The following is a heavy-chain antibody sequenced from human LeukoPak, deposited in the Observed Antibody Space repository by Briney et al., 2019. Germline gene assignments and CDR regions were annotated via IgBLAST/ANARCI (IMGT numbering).Heavy chain of an antibody. Sequence: SETLSLTCAVYGGSFSGYYWSWIRQHPGKGLEWIGYIYYSGSTYYNPSLKSRVTISVDTSKNQFSLKLSSVTAADTAVYYCARVDGATTRAFDIWGQGTMVTVSS. D-gene: IGHD1-26*01. CDR1: GGSFSGYY. V-gene: IGHV4-31*11. CDR3: ARVDGATTRAFDI. J-gene: IGHJ3*02. CDR2: IYYSGST.